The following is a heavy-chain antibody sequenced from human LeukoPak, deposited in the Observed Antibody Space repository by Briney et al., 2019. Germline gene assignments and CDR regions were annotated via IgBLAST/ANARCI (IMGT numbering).Heavy chain of an antibody. J-gene: IGHJ4*02. CDR2: ITYDGSNE. Sequence: GRSLRLSCAASGFTFSSYAMHWVRQAPGKGLEWVAVITYDGSNEYSADSAKGRFTISRDNSKNTLYLQMNSLRAEDTAVYYCARDSRYIVVVPAAILDYWGQGTLVTVSS. CDR1: GFTFSSYA. D-gene: IGHD2-2*02. V-gene: IGHV3-30-3*01. CDR3: ARDSRYIVVVPAAILDY.